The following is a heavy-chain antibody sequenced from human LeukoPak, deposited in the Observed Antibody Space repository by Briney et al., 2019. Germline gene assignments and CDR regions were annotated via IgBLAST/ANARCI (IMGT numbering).Heavy chain of an antibody. CDR1: GFTFSSHG. V-gene: IGHV3-30*02. CDR2: IRSDGSSN. D-gene: IGHD3/OR15-3a*01. J-gene: IGHJ4*02. CDR3: VRDRDWGFDY. Sequence: PGGSPRLSCAASGFTFSSHGMHWVRQAPGKGLEWVTFIRSDGSSNYYGDSVKGRFTLSRDNFKNTLSLQMNSLRAEDTAVYYCVRDRDWGFDYWGQGTLVTVSS.